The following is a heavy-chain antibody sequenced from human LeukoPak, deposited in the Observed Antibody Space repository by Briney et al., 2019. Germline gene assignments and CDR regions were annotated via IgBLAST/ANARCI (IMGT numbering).Heavy chain of an antibody. V-gene: IGHV3-30*02. CDR2: IRYDGSNK. CDR1: GFTFSSYG. D-gene: IGHD4/OR15-4a*01. J-gene: IGHJ5*01. CDR3: AKVYEYGDHDWFDS. Sequence: GGSLRLSCAASGFTFSSYGMHWVRQAPGKGLEWVAFIRYDGSNKQYADSVKGRFTISRDNSKNTLYLQVSSLRAEDTALYYCAKVYEYGDHDWFDSWGQGTLVTVSS.